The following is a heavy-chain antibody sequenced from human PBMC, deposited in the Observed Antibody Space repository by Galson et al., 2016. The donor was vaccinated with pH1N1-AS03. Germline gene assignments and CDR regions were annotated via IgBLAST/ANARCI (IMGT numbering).Heavy chain of an antibody. Sequence: SLRLSCAASGFIFSGYWMSWVRQAPGKGLEWVANIKQDGSEKYYVDSVKGRFTIARDNAKNSVYLQVNSLRGEDTAVYYCARGKDFWSGYPDDPFDIWGQGTRVTVSS. CDR3: ARGKDFWSGYPDDPFDI. CDR2: IKQDGSEK. J-gene: IGHJ3*02. CDR1: GFIFSGYW. V-gene: IGHV3-7*03. D-gene: IGHD3-3*01.